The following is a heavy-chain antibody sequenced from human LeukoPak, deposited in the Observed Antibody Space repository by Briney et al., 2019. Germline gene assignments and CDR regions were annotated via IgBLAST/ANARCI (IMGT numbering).Heavy chain of an antibody. J-gene: IGHJ4*02. D-gene: IGHD6-6*01. CDR3: ARGLFWGRYSSSYAY. CDR2: INHSGST. Sequence: SETLSLTCAVYGGSFSGYYWSGIRQPPGKGLEWIGEINHSGSTNYNPSLKSRVTISVDTSKNQFSLKLSSVTAADTAVYYCARGLFWGRYSSSYAYWGQGTLVTVSS. CDR1: GGSFSGYY. V-gene: IGHV4-34*01.